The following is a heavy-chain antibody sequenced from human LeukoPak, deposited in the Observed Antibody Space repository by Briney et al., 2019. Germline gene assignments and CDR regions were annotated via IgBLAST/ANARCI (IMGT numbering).Heavy chain of an antibody. D-gene: IGHD3-22*01. CDR2: VHNSGDT. J-gene: IGHJ4*02. Sequence: PSETLSLTCTISGGSISDYYWGWIRQPPGKGLEWIGYVHNSGDTNYNPSLRSRVTISLDTSKNDFSLKLSSVTAADTAVYYCARERPSAYDSSGCYWGQGTLVTVSS. V-gene: IGHV4-59*01. CDR3: ARERPSAYDSSGCY. CDR1: GGSISDYY.